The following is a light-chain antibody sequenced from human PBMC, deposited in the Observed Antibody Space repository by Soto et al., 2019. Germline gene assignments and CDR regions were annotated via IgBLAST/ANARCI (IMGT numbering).Light chain of an antibody. J-gene: IGKJ1*01. Sequence: EIVMTQSPATLSVSPGEGATLSCRASQSVNTNLAWYQLKPGQAPRLLIYGASTRATGIPARFSGSGSGTEFTLTISSLQSEDFALYYCQQYNNWRTFGQRTKVEIK. V-gene: IGKV3-15*01. CDR2: GAS. CDR3: QQYNNWRT. CDR1: QSVNTN.